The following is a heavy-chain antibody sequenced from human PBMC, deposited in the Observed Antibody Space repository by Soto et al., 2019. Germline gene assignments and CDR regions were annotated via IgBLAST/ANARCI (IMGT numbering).Heavy chain of an antibody. D-gene: IGHD3-22*01. CDR1: GCSISSYY. CDR2: IYYRGRT. CDR3: ARHSPYYYDSSGYEYLPVYYFDY. Sequence: SETLSLTCTVSGCSISSYYWSWIRQPPGKGLEWIGYIYYRGRTNYNPSIKSRVTISVDTSKNQFSLKLSSVTAADTAVYYFARHSPYYYDSSGYEYLPVYYFDYWGQGTLVTVS. J-gene: IGHJ4*02. V-gene: IGHV4-59*08.